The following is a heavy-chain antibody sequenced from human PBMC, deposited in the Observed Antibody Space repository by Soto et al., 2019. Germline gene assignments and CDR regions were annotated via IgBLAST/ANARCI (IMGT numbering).Heavy chain of an antibody. J-gene: IGHJ5*02. CDR2: TYYRSKWYN. D-gene: IGHD6-13*01. CDR3: TRQAGIAAAGGNNWFDP. Sequence: AQTLSLTCAISWNSVSSNSAAWNWSRQSPSRGLEWLGRTYYRSKWYNDYAVSVKSRITIYPDTSKNQFSLQLNSVTPEDTALYYCTRQAGIAAAGGNNWFDPWGQGTRVTVSS. CDR1: WNSVSSNSAA. V-gene: IGHV6-1*01.